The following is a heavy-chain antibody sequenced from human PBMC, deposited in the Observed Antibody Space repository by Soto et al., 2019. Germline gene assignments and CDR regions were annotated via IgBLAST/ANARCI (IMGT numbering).Heavy chain of an antibody. CDR1: GFSFSIYA. Sequence: QVQLVESGGGVVQPGRSLRLSCAASGFSFSIYAMHWVRQAPGKGLEWVAVISYHGSTEYYGDSVKGRFTISRDNSKNTLYLQMYSLRPEDTAIYYCARGYIYGPNWESDALDIWGQGAMVTVSS. CDR3: ARGYIYGPNWESDALDI. D-gene: IGHD5-18*01. CDR2: ISYHGSTE. J-gene: IGHJ3*02. V-gene: IGHV3-30-3*01.